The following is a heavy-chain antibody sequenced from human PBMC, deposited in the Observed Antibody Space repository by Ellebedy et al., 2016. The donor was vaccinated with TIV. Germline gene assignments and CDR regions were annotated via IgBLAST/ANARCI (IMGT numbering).Heavy chain of an antibody. V-gene: IGHV3-21*01. CDR3: ARDLGPWRDYYYYGMDV. J-gene: IGHJ6*02. D-gene: IGHD3-16*01. Sequence: GGSLRPSXAAPGSIFSSYSMNWVRQVPGKGLEWVPSISSSSSYIYYADSVKGRFTISRDNAKNSLYLQMNSLRAEDTAVYYCARDLGPWRDYYYYGMDVWGQGTTVTVSS. CDR1: GSIFSSYS. CDR2: ISSSSSYI.